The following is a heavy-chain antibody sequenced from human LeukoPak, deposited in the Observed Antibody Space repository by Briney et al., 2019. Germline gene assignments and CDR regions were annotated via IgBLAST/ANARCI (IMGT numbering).Heavy chain of an antibody. CDR1: GGSISSYY. J-gene: IGHJ4*02. Sequence: SETLSLTCTVSGGSISSYYWSWIRQPPGKGLEWIGYIYCSGSTNYNPSLKSRVTVSVDTSKNQFSLKLRSVTAADTAVYYCARHRFEGYNSDSSGYYQRYYFDYWGQGILVTVSS. V-gene: IGHV4-59*08. D-gene: IGHD3-22*01. CDR3: ARHRFEGYNSDSSGYYQRYYFDY. CDR2: IYCSGST.